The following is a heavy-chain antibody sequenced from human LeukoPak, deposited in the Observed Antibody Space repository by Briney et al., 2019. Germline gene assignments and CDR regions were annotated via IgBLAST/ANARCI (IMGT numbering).Heavy chain of an antibody. J-gene: IGHJ4*02. V-gene: IGHV3-53*01. CDR2: IYSGGST. CDR3: ARGLNSGSYSFDY. D-gene: IGHD1-26*01. CDR1: GFTLSGNW. Sequence: GGSLRLSCAASGFTLSGNWMHWVRQAPGKGLEWVSVIYSGGSTYYADSVKGRFTISRDNAKNTLYLQMNSLRAEDTAVYYCARGLNSGSYSFDYWGQGSLVTVSS.